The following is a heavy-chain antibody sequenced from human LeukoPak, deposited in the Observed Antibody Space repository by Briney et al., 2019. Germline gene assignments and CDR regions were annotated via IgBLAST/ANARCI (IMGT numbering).Heavy chain of an antibody. CDR1: GGSISPYY. Sequence: SETLSLTCTVSGGSISPYYWSWIRQPPGKGLEWIGYIYYGGGTKYNPSFESRITISVDTSKNRISLNLTSVTASDTAIYYCAGERGDYDSDNWFDSWGQGTLVTVSS. J-gene: IGHJ5*01. CDR3: AGERGDYDSDNWFDS. D-gene: IGHD4-17*01. V-gene: IGHV4-59*01. CDR2: IYYGGGT.